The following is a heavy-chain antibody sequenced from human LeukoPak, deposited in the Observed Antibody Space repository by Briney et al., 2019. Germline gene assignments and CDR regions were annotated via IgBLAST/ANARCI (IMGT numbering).Heavy chain of an antibody. Sequence: GGSLRLSCAASGFTFIDYAMNWVRQAPGKGLEWVSSISSTGGRTYYAGSVKGRFTISRDNALSTLYLQMNNLRAEDTALYYCRRAGEAYYGGDCGYDAFHIWGQGTMVSVSS. CDR1: GFTFIDYA. J-gene: IGHJ3*02. V-gene: IGHV3-23*01. D-gene: IGHD2-21*02. CDR2: ISSTGGRT. CDR3: RRAGEAYYGGDCGYDAFHI.